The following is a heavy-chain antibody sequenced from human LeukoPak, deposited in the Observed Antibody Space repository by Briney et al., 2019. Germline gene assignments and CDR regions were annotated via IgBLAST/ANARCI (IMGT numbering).Heavy chain of an antibody. CDR2: ISISSITI. J-gene: IGHJ6*03. Sequence: GRSLRLSCAASAFTFSSYSMNWVRQAPGKGLEWVSYISISSITIYYADSVKGRFTISTVNSKNTLYLHMNSLRAADTAVYYWARVALDTMVRGVIRYYYMDVWGKGTTVTIS. V-gene: IGHV3-48*01. CDR1: AFTFSSYS. D-gene: IGHD3-10*01. CDR3: ARVALDTMVRGVIRYYYMDV.